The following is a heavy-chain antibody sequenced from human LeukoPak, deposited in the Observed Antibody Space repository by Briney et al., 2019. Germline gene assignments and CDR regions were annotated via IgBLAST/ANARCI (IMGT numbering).Heavy chain of an antibody. Sequence: AGGSLRLSCTGSGXTFRTYAVSSVRQAPGKGLEWVSATGSNGVTYYADSVKGRFTISRDNSKNALYLQMNGLRADDTAVYYCGIRDTSDYYVFWGQGTLVTVSS. V-gene: IGHV3-23*01. CDR1: GXTFRTYA. CDR2: TGSNGVT. CDR3: GIRDTSDYYVF. J-gene: IGHJ4*02. D-gene: IGHD3-22*01.